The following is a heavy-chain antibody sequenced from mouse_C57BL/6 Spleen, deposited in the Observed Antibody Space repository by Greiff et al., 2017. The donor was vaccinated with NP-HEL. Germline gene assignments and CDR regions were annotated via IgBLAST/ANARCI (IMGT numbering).Heavy chain of an antibody. D-gene: IGHD3-3*01. CDR2: INPSTGGT. CDR1: GYSFTGYY. Sequence: EVQLQQSGPELVKPGASVKISCKASGYSFTGYYMNWVKQSPEKSLEWIGEINPSTGGTTYNQKFKAKATLTVDKSSSTAYMQLKSLTSEASAVYYCARYGLYAMDYGGQGTSVTVSS. V-gene: IGHV1-42*01. CDR3: ARYGLYAMDY. J-gene: IGHJ4*01.